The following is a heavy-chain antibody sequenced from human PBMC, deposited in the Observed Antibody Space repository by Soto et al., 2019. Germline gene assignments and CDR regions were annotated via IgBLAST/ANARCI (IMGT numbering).Heavy chain of an antibody. D-gene: IGHD5-18*01. Sequence: KTSEPLSLTCTFSGGSISSGDYYWSWIRQPPGKGLEWIGYIYYSGTTYYNPSLKSRVTISVDTSKNQFSLKVSSVTAADTAVYYCARALIQLWPHYYYGMDVWGQGTTVTVSS. CDR2: IYYSGTT. V-gene: IGHV4-30-4*01. CDR3: ARALIQLWPHYYYGMDV. J-gene: IGHJ6*02. CDR1: GGSISSGDYY.